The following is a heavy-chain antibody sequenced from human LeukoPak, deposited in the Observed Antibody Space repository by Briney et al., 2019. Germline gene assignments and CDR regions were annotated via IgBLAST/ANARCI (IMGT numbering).Heavy chain of an antibody. D-gene: IGHD3-22*01. V-gene: IGHV1-69*01. Sequence: SVKVSCKASGGTFSSYAISWVRQAPGQGLEWMGGIIPIFGTANYAQKFQGRVTITADESTSTAYMELSSLRSEDTAVYYCARDNSLYRDGLLLPSYYYYYMDVWGKGTTVTISS. J-gene: IGHJ6*03. CDR3: ARDNSLYRDGLLLPSYYYYYMDV. CDR1: GGTFSSYA. CDR2: IIPIFGTA.